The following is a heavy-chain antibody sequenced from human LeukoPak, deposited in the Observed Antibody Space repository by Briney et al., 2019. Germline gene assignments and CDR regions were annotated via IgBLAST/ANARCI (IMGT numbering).Heavy chain of an antibody. J-gene: IGHJ5*02. CDR2: IYPGDSDI. CDR1: GYGFTSHW. CDR3: AKRGATLGEFDP. V-gene: IGHV5-51*01. Sequence: GESLKISFRGSGYGFTSHWIAWVRPMPGKGLEWMGIIYPGDSDIRYSPSFQGHVTISADKSSSTAYLQWSSLRASDTAMYFCAKRGATLGEFDPWGQGTLVTVSS. D-gene: IGHD5-24*01.